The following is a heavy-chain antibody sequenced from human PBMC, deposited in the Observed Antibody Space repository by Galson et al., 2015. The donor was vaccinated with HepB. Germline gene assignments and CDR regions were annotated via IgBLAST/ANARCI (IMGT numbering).Heavy chain of an antibody. D-gene: IGHD6-19*01. CDR2: IYYSGST. Sequence: ETLSLTCTISGGSISSSSYYWGWIRQPPGKGLEWIGSIYYSGSTSYNPSLKSRVTISVDTSKNQFSLKLSSVTAADTAVYYCARTLGSGWYLGNWFDPWGQGTLVTVSS. V-gene: IGHV4-39*07. J-gene: IGHJ5*02. CDR1: GGSISSSSYY. CDR3: ARTLGSGWYLGNWFDP.